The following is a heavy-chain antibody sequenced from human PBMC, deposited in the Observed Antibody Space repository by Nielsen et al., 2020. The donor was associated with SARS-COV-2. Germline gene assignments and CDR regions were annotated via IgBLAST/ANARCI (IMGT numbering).Heavy chain of an antibody. J-gene: IGHJ4*02. CDR3: ARGGRYSIRENWGFDY. V-gene: IGHV4-4*02. D-gene: IGHD6-13*01. Sequence: SETLSLTCAVSGGSVSSNDWWTWVRQSPGKGLEWIGEVSHSGSINYNPSLKSRVTLSMDKSKRQFSLRLTSVSAADTAVYYCARGGRYSIRENWGFDYWGQGTLVTVSS. CDR2: VSHSGSI. CDR1: GGSVSSNDW.